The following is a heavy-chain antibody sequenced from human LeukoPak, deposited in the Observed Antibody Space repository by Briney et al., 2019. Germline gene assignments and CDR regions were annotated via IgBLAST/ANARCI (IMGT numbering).Heavy chain of an antibody. Sequence: PSETLSLTCAVSGVSISSSNSYWGWIRQPPGKGLEWIGSIYYSGNTYYNASLKSRVTISVDTSKNQFSLKLSSVTAADTAVYYCARGAQGSMPPEDRLRRFADYWGQGTLVTVSS. CDR2: IYYSGNT. CDR3: ARGAQGSMPPEDRLRRFADY. D-gene: IGHD2-15*01. V-gene: IGHV4-39*01. J-gene: IGHJ4*02. CDR1: GVSISSSNSY.